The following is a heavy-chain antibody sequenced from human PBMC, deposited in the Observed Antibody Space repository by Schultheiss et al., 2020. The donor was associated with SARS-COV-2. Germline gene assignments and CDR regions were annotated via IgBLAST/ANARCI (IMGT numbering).Heavy chain of an antibody. CDR2: ISSSSSTI. D-gene: IGHD4-11*01. J-gene: IGHJ6*03. V-gene: IGHV3-11*04. CDR1: GFTFSDYY. CDR3: ARGNPVTTYYYYYYMDV. Sequence: GGSLRLSCAASGFTFSDYYMSWIRQAPGKGLEWVSYISSSSSTIYYADSVKGRFTISRDNSKNTLYLQMHSLRVEDTAVYYCARGNPVTTYYYYYYMDVWGKGTTVTVSS.